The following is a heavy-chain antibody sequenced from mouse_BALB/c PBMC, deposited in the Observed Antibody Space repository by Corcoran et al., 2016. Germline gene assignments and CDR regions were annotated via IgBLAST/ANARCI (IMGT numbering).Heavy chain of an antibody. CDR3: ARGWYYGYDGFAY. J-gene: IGHJ3*01. CDR1: GYTFTDYY. V-gene: IGHV1-84*02. Sequence: QIQLQQSGPELVKPGASVKISCKASGYTFTDYYINWVKQKPGQGLEWIGWIYPGSGYTKYNENFKGKATLTVDTSSSTAYMQLSSLTSEDTAVYFCARGWYYGYDGFAYWGQGTLVTVSA. CDR2: IYPGSGYT. D-gene: IGHD2-2*01.